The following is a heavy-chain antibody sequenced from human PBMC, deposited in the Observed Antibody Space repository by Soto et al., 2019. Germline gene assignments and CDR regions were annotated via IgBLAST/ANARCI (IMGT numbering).Heavy chain of an antibody. CDR3: ARVVRGVIKGGFDS. V-gene: IGHV4-31*03. CDR1: GGSITSGGYC. D-gene: IGHD3-10*01. Sequence: PSQTLSLTCTVAGGSITSGGYCWSWIREHPGKGLEWIGYIYYSGSTYYNPSLKSRVTISVDTSKNQFSLKLSSVTAADTAVYYCARVVRGVIKGGFDSWGQGTLVTVSS. CDR2: IYYSGST. J-gene: IGHJ4*02.